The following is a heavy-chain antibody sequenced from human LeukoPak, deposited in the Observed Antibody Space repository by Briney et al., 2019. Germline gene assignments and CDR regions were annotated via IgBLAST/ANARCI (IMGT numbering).Heavy chain of an antibody. CDR3: AREGPAAGEFLAPQGLDV. D-gene: IGHD3-10*01. Sequence: GGSLRLSCAASGFTFTTYAMTWVRQAPGKGLEWVSAISNSGGNTYYADSVKGRFTISRDNSKNTLYLQMNSLRAEDTAVYYCAREGPAAGEFLAPQGLDVWGQGTTVTVSS. CDR2: ISNSGGNT. J-gene: IGHJ6*02. V-gene: IGHV3-23*01. CDR1: GFTFTTYA.